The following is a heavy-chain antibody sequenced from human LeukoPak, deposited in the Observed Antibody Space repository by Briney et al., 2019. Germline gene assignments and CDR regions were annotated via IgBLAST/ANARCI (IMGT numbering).Heavy chain of an antibody. V-gene: IGHV1-18*01. D-gene: IGHD2-8*01. CDR3: ARVVLMPGPWVSAYYFDY. J-gene: IGHJ4*02. Sequence: ASVKVSCKASGYTFTSYGISWVRQAPGQGLEWMGWISAYNGNTNYAQKLQGRVTMTTDTSTSTAYMELRSLRSDDTAVYYCARVVLMPGPWVSAYYFDYWGQGTLVTVSS. CDR2: ISAYNGNT. CDR1: GYTFTSYG.